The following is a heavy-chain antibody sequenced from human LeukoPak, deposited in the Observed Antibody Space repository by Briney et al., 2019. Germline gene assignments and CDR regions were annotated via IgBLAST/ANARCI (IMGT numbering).Heavy chain of an antibody. CDR3: ASLHSSGWKQGSYFQH. Sequence: GGSLRLSCAASGFTFSSYGMNWVRQAPGKGLEWVSSISSSSSYIYYADSVKGRFTISRDNAKNSLYLQMNSLRAEDTAVYYCASLHSSGWKQGSYFQHCVQGTLVTGSS. D-gene: IGHD6-19*01. CDR1: GFTFSSYG. J-gene: IGHJ1*01. CDR2: ISSSSSYI. V-gene: IGHV3-21*01.